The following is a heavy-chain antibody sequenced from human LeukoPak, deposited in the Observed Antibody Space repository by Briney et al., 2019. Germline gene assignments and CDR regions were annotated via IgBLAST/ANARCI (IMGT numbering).Heavy chain of an antibody. J-gene: IGHJ5*02. CDR2: YYDGGKT. V-gene: IGHV3-66*01. CDR1: GFSVTTDY. Sequence: GGSLRLSCIVSGFSVTTDYMSWVRQTPGKGLEWVSVYYDGGKTHYADSVKGRFTISTDNAKNSLYPQMNSLRAEDTAVYYCVRYGWFDPWGQGTLVTVSS. D-gene: IGHD3-10*01. CDR3: VRYGWFDP.